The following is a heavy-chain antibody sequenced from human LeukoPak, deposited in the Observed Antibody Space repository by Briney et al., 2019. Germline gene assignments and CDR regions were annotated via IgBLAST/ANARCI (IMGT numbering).Heavy chain of an antibody. D-gene: IGHD2-2*01. J-gene: IGHJ4*02. CDR1: GFTFSSYA. CDR2: ILYDGSNK. Sequence: SGGSLRLSCAASGFTFSSYAMRWVRQAPGKGLEWVAVILYDGSNKYYADSVKGRFTISRDNSKNTLYLQMNSLRAEDTAVYYCARDGTLGYCSSASCYGVFDYWGQGTLVTVSS. V-gene: IGHV3-30-3*01. CDR3: ARDGTLGYCSSASCYGVFDY.